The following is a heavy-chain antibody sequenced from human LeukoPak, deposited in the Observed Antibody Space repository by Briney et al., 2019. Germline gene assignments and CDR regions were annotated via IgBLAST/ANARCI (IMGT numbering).Heavy chain of an antibody. Sequence: GGSLRLSCAASGFSFDDYGINWVRQAPGKGLEWVSGINWNGARTGYADSVKGRFTISRDNAKNPLYLQMNSLRAEDTALYYCARDSRYGIGYMDVWGKGTTVTVSS. CDR2: INWNGART. CDR1: GFSFDDYG. J-gene: IGHJ6*03. V-gene: IGHV3-20*04. CDR3: ARDSRYGIGYMDV. D-gene: IGHD1-26*01.